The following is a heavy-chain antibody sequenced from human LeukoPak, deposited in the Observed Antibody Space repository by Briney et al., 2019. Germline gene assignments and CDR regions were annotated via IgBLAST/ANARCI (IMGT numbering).Heavy chain of an antibody. CDR3: ARDLDY. Sequence: PSETLSLTCTVSGDSLSSGSYYWSWIRQPPGKGLEWIGYIYYSGSTNYNPSLKSRVTISVDTSKNQFSLKLSSVTAADTAVYYCARDLDYWGQGTLVTVSS. CDR1: GDSLSSGSYY. V-gene: IGHV4-61*01. J-gene: IGHJ4*02. CDR2: IYYSGST.